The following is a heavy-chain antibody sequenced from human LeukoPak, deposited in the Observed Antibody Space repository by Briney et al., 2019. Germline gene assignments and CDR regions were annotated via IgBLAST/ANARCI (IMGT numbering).Heavy chain of an antibody. J-gene: IGHJ6*03. V-gene: IGHV1-8*03. CDR2: MNPNSGNT. D-gene: IGHD5-24*01. Sequence: GASVKVSCKASGYTFTSYDINWVRQATGQGLEWMGWMNPNSGNTGYAQKFQGRVTITRNTSISTAYMELSSLRSEDTAVYYCARGGEMATKVLYYYYYYMDVWGKGTTVTVSS. CDR1: GYTFTSYD. CDR3: ARGGEMATKVLYYYYYYMDV.